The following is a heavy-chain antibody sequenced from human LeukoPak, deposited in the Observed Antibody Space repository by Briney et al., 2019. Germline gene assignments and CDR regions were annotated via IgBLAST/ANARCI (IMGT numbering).Heavy chain of an antibody. CDR3: ARDPQWLVPRGGAFDI. V-gene: IGHV4-59*01. Sequence: SETLSLTCTVSGGSISSYYWSWIRQPPGKGLEWIGYIYYSGSTTYNPSLKSRVTISVETSKNQFSLKLSSVTAADTAVYYCARDPQWLVPRGGAFDIWGQGTMVTVSS. J-gene: IGHJ3*02. CDR2: IYYSGST. D-gene: IGHD6-19*01. CDR1: GGSISSYY.